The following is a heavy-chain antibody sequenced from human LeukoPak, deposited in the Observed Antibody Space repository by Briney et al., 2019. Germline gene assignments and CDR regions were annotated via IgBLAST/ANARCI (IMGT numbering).Heavy chain of an antibody. Sequence: PGGSLRLSCAASGFTFSSYSMNWVRQAPGKGLEWVSSINHSGSTNYNPSLKSRVTISVDTPKNQFSLKLSSVTAADTAVYYCARGVPLLMPYRGPFDYWGQGTLVTVSS. CDR3: ARGVPLLMPYRGPFDY. V-gene: IGHV4-34*01. J-gene: IGHJ4*02. CDR1: GFTFSSYS. D-gene: IGHD2-8*01. CDR2: INHSGST.